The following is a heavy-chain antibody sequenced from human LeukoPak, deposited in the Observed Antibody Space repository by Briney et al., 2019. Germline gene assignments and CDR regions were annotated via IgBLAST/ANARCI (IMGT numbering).Heavy chain of an antibody. CDR3: ARDLSQYYYDSSGPWDY. V-gene: IGHV3-33*01. CDR2: IWYDGSNK. CDR1: GFTFSSYG. Sequence: PGGSLRLSCAASGFTFSSYGMHWVRQAPGKGLEWEAVIWYDGSNKYYADSVKGRFTISRDNSKNTLYLQMNSLRAEDTAVYYCARDLSQYYYDSSGPWDYWGQGTLVTVSS. D-gene: IGHD3-22*01. J-gene: IGHJ4*02.